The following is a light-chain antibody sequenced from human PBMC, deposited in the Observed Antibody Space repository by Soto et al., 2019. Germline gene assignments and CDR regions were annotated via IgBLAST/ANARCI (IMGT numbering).Light chain of an antibody. CDR3: QQTHSVPLT. CDR1: ETISRS. CDR2: AAS. Sequence: DIQMTQSPSSLSASVGDRVTITCRASETISRSLNWFQQKPGKAPKLLIYAASILQNEVPSRFSGSGSGTDFNLSITSLQFEDFATYYCQQTHSVPLTFGQGTRMEIK. V-gene: IGKV1-39*01. J-gene: IGKJ5*01.